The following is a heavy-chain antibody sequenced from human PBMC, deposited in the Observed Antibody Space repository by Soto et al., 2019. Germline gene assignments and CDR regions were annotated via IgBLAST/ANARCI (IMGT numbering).Heavy chain of an antibody. J-gene: IGHJ6*02. CDR3: ARGEDIVLVPAAMQNYYYGMDV. V-gene: IGHV1-69*12. D-gene: IGHD2-2*01. Sequence: QVQLVQSGAEVKKPGSSVKVSCKASGGTFSSYAISWVRQAPGQGLEWMGGIIPIFGTANYAQKFQGRVTITADESTSTAYMELNSLRSEDTAVYYCARGEDIVLVPAAMQNYYYGMDVWGQGTTVTVSS. CDR1: GGTFSSYA. CDR2: IIPIFGTA.